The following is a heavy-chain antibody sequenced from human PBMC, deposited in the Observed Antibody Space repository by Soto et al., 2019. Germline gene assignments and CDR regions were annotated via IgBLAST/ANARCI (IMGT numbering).Heavy chain of an antibody. D-gene: IGHD3-22*01. J-gene: IGHJ4*02. V-gene: IGHV3-30*18. CDR1: GFTFSSYG. CDR2: ISYDGSNK. CDR3: AKDFDGSGYYYFDY. Sequence: GGSLRLSCAASGFTFSSYGMHWVRQAPGKGLEWVAVISYDGSNKYYADSVKGRFTISRDNSKNTLYLQMNSLRAEDTAVYYCAKDFDGSGYYYFDYWGQGPLVTVYS.